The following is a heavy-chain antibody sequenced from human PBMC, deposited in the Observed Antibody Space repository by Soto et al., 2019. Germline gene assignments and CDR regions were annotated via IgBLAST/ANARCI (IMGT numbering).Heavy chain of an antibody. V-gene: IGHV3-21*01. CDR3: ARATSVVVLMPDY. CDR2: ISSSSSYI. J-gene: IGHJ4*02. CDR1: GFTFSSYS. Sequence: GGSLRLSCAASGFTFSSYSMNWVRQAPGKGLEWVSSISSSSSYIYYADSVKGRFTISRDNAKNSLYLQMNSLRAEDTAVYYCARATSVVVLMPDYWGQGTLVTVSS. D-gene: IGHD3-22*01.